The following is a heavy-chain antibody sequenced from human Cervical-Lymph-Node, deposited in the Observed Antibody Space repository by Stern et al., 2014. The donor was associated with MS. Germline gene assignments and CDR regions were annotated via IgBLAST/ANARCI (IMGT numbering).Heavy chain of an antibody. CDR3: AREDEEWELLVLDY. J-gene: IGHJ4*02. Sequence: VQLVESGGGVVPPGRSLRLSCAASGFTFSSYGMHWVRQAPGKGLEWVAVIWYDGSNKYYADSVKGRFTISRDNSKNTLYLQMNSLRAEDTAVYYCAREDEEWELLVLDYWGQGTLVTVSS. V-gene: IGHV3-33*01. CDR2: IWYDGSNK. CDR1: GFTFSSYG. D-gene: IGHD1-26*01.